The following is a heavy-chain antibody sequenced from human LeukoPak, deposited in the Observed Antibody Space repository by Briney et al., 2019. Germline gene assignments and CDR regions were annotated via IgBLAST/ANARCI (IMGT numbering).Heavy chain of an antibody. CDR3: AREPEERLVYAWDY. J-gene: IGHJ4*02. Sequence: QPGGSLRLSCAASGFTFDDYAMHWVRQAPGKGLEWVSGISWNSGSIGYADSVKGRFTISRDNSKNTLYLQMNSLRAEDTALYYCAREPEERLVYAWDYWGQGALVTVSS. CDR2: ISWNSGSI. V-gene: IGHV3-9*01. D-gene: IGHD6-19*01. CDR1: GFTFDDYA.